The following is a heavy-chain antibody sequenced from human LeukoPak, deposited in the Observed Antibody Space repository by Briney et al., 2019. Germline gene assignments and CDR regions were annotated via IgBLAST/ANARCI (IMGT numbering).Heavy chain of an antibody. V-gene: IGHV3-30*03. CDR1: GFTFSSYG. D-gene: IGHD3-16*01. CDR2: ISYDGSNK. J-gene: IGHJ5*02. Sequence: GGSLRLSCAASGFTFSSYGMHWVRQAPGKGLEWVAVISYDGSNKYYADSVKGRFTISRDNSKNTLYLQMNSLRAEDTAVYYCARAPFGGVVSFDPWGQGTLVTVSS. CDR3: ARAPFGGVVSFDP.